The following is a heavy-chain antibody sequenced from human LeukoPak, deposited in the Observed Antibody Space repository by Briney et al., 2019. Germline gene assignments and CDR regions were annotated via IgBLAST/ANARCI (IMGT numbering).Heavy chain of an antibody. Sequence: GGSLRLSCAASEFTFSSYWMSWVRQAPGKGLEWVANIKQDGSEKYYVDSVKGRFTISRDNAKNSLYLQMNSLRAEDTAVYYCASIGYCSGGSCRSFFDYWGQGTLVTVSS. J-gene: IGHJ4*02. CDR1: EFTFSSYW. CDR3: ASIGYCSGGSCRSFFDY. V-gene: IGHV3-7*01. D-gene: IGHD2-15*01. CDR2: IKQDGSEK.